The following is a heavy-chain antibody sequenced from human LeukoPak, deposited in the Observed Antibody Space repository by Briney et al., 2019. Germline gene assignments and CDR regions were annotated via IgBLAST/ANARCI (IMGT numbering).Heavy chain of an antibody. CDR3: ARGIEQQLETLYY. V-gene: IGHV1-69*01. CDR1: GGTFSSYA. D-gene: IGHD6-13*01. CDR2: IIPIFGTA. Sequence: SSVKVSCKASGGTFSSYAISWVRQAPGQGLEWMGGIIPIFGTAYYAQKFQGRVTITADESTSTAYMELSSLRSEDTAVYYCARGIEQQLETLYYWGQGTLVTVSS. J-gene: IGHJ4*02.